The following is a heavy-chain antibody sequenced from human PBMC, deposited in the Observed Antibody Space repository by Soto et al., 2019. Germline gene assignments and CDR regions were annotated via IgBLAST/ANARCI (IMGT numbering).Heavy chain of an antibody. CDR1: GDSVSSNSAA. Sequence: SQTLSLTCAISGDSVSSNSAAWNWIRQSPSRGLEWLGRTYYRSRWYNDYAVSVRSRITVNPDTSKNQFSLQLTSVTPEDTAVYYCAGTTSHYWYYMDVWGKGTSVTVSS. J-gene: IGHJ6*03. CDR2: TYYRSRWYN. CDR3: AGTTSHYWYYMDV. D-gene: IGHD1-7*01. V-gene: IGHV6-1*01.